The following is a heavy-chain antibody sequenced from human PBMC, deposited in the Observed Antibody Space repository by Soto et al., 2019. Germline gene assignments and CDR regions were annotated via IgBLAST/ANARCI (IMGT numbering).Heavy chain of an antibody. Sequence: EVQLVESGGGLVKPGGSLRLSCAASGFTISSYSMNWVRQAPGKGLEWVSSISSSSSYIYYADSVKGRFTISRDNAKNSLYLQMNSLRAEDTAVYYCAILEVLLWFGEPSFDYWGQGTLVTVSS. CDR1: GFTISSYS. CDR2: ISSSSSYI. D-gene: IGHD3-10*01. V-gene: IGHV3-21*01. J-gene: IGHJ4*02. CDR3: AILEVLLWFGEPSFDY.